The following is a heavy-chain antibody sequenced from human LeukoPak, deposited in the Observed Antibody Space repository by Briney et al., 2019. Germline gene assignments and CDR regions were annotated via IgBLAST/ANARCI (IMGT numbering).Heavy chain of an antibody. V-gene: IGHV4-39*01. D-gene: IGHD1-26*01. J-gene: IGHJ4*02. CDR1: GGSISSSSYY. CDR2: IYYSGST. CDR3: ARHEDSYSGSYCGEDY. Sequence: SETLSLTCTVSGGSISSSSYYWGWIRQPPGKGLEWIGSIYYSGSTYYNPSLKSRVTISVDTSKNQFSLKLSSVTAADTAVYYCARHEDSYSGSYCGEDYWGQGTLVTVSS.